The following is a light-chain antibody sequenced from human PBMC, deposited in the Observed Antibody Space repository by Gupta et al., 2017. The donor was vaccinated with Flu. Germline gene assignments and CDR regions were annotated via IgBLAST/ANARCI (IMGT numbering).Light chain of an antibody. CDR3: QQTYSAPLT. J-gene: IGKJ4*01. V-gene: IGKV1-39*01. CDR2: RAS. CDR1: QTVGIY. Sequence: DIQMTQSPSSLSASVGDSVTITCRASQTVGIYINWYQQKPGKAPKLLIYRASSLRSGVPSKFNGRGSGTDFTLTISRLQPEDFATYYCQQTYSAPLTFGGGTKVEIK.